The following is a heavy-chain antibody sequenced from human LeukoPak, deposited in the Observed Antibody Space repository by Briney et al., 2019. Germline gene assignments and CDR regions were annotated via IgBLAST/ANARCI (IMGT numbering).Heavy chain of an antibody. V-gene: IGHV7-4-1*02. CDR3: ARLSRVAATTYYFDY. Sequence: ASVKVSCKASGYTFTGYYMHWVRQAPGQGLEWMGWINTNTGNPTYAQGFTGRFVFSLDTSVSTAYLQISSLKAEDTAVYYCARLSRVAATTYYFDYWGQGTLVTVSS. CDR1: GYTFTGYY. J-gene: IGHJ4*02. CDR2: INTNTGNP. D-gene: IGHD2-15*01.